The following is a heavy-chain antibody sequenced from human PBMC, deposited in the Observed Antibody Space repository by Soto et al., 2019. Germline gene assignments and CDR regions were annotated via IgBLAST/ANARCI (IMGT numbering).Heavy chain of an antibody. CDR2: ISYDGGNE. CDR1: GFTFSSYG. J-gene: IGHJ4*02. D-gene: IGHD1-26*01. Sequence: GGSLRLSCAGSGFTFSSYGIHWVRQAPGKGLEWVALISYDGGNEKYTESVKDRFTISRDDSHNVAYLQMSSLRTEDTAMYYCAKDRYSGTYPTDFDYWGQGTLVTVSS. V-gene: IGHV3-30*18. CDR3: AKDRYSGTYPTDFDY.